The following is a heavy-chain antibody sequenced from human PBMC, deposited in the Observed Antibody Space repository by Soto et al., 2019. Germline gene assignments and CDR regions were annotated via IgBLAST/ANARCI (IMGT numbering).Heavy chain of an antibody. D-gene: IGHD2-2*02. CDR1: GGTFSSYT. Sequence: QVQLVQSGAEVKKPGSSVKVSCKASGGTFSSYTISWVRQAPGQGLEWMGRIIPFLGIANYAQKFQGRVTITADKSTSTAYMELSSLRSEDTAVYYCARSYCSSTSCYILDYCGQGTLVTV. V-gene: IGHV1-69*02. J-gene: IGHJ4*02. CDR3: ARSYCSSTSCYILDY. CDR2: IIPFLGIA.